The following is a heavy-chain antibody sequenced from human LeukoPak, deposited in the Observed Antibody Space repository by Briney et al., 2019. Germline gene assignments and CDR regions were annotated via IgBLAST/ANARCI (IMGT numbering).Heavy chain of an antibody. CDR3: ARDSDGDYGY. CDR1: GYSFSTYA. V-gene: IGHV1-69*04. D-gene: IGHD4-17*01. Sequence: ASVKVSCKASGYSFSTYAVTWVRQAPGQGLEWMGRIIPILDIANYAQKFQGRVTITADKSTSTAYMELSSLRSEDTAVYYCARDSDGDYGYWGQGTLVTVSS. CDR2: IIPILDIA. J-gene: IGHJ4*02.